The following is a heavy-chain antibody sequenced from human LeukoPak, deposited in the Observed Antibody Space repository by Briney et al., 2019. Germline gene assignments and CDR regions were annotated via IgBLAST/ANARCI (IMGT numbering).Heavy chain of an antibody. D-gene: IGHD3-10*01. Sequence: PSETLSLTCTVSGGSISNSFYYWGWIRQPPGKGLEWIGSIYYSGSTYYNPSLKSRVTISVDTSKNQFSLKLSSVTAADTAVYYCARFPSYFTMVRGVISAIDYWGQGTLVTVSS. CDR3: ARFPSYFTMVRGVISAIDY. CDR1: GGSISNSFYY. V-gene: IGHV4-39*07. J-gene: IGHJ4*02. CDR2: IYYSGST.